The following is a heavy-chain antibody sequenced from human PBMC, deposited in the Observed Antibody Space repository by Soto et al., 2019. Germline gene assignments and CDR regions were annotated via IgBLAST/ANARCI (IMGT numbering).Heavy chain of an antibody. CDR3: ARSGGSFAVEY. CDR2: IDPKSGAT. D-gene: IGHD1-26*01. J-gene: IGHJ4*02. Sequence: QVQLVQSGAEVKKPGASVKVSCKASGYTFTDYYVHWVRQAPGQGLEWMGWIDPKSGATNYAQKFQGRVTVTRDTAISTGYLELSGLRADATAVYYCARSGGSFAVEYWGPGTVVTVSS. CDR1: GYTFTDYY. V-gene: IGHV1-2*02.